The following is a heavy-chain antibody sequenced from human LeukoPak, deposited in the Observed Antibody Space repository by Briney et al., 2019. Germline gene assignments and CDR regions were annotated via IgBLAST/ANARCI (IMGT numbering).Heavy chain of an antibody. CDR1: GFTFSSYA. Sequence: GGSLRLSCAASGFTFSSYAMHWVRQAPGKGLEWVAVISYDGSNKYYADSVKGRFTISRDNSKNTLYLQMNSLRAEDTAVYYCARDRSNYDFWSGYQGDYWGQGTLVTVSS. CDR3: ARDRSNYDFWSGYQGDY. CDR2: ISYDGSNK. V-gene: IGHV3-30-3*01. J-gene: IGHJ4*02. D-gene: IGHD3-3*01.